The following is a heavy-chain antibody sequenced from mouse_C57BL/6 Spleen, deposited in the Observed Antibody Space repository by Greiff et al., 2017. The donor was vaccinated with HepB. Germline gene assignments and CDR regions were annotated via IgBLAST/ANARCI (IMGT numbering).Heavy chain of an antibody. CDR2: INPSNGGT. Sequence: VQLQQPGTELVKPGASVKLSCKASGYTFTSYWMHWVKQRPGQGLEWIGNINPSNGGTNYNEKFKSKATLTVDKSSSTAYMQLSSLTSEDSAVYYCARLSSPYDWYFDVWGTGTTVTVSS. J-gene: IGHJ1*03. CDR3: ARLSSPYDWYFDV. D-gene: IGHD6-5*01. CDR1: GYTFTSYW. V-gene: IGHV1-53*01.